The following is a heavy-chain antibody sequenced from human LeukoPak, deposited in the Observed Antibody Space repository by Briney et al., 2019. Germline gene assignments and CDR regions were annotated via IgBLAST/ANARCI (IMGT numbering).Heavy chain of an antibody. CDR1: GFTLSSNW. J-gene: IGHJ4*02. CDR2: INQDGSVK. V-gene: IGHV3-7*01. CDR3: ARWGQTSGYYYVDN. Sequence: GGSLRLSCGASGFTLSSNWMTWVRQAPGRGLEWVASINQDGSVKYYVDSVKGRFTISRDNARNSLSLQMNSLGVEDTAVYFFARWGQTSGYYYVDNWGQGTLVTVSS. D-gene: IGHD5-12*01.